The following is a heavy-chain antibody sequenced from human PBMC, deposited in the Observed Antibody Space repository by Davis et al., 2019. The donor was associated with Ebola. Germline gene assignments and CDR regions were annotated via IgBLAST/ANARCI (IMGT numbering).Heavy chain of an antibody. D-gene: IGHD3-22*01. CDR2: INPSGGST. J-gene: IGHJ6*02. Sequence: ASVKVSCKASGYTFTSYYMHWVRQAPGQGLEWMGIINPSGGSTSYAQKFQGRVTMTRDTSTSTVYMELSSLRSEDTAVYYCARDYFRYYDSSGYYSDYYYYYGMDVWGQGTTVTVSS. CDR3: ARDYFRYYDSSGYYSDYYYYYGMDV. CDR1: GYTFTSYY. V-gene: IGHV1-46*01.